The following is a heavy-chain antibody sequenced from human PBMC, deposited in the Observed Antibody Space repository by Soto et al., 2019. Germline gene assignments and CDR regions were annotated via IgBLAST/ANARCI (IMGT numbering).Heavy chain of an antibody. Sequence: YYWSWIRQHPVKGLEWIGYIYYSGSTYYNPSLKSRVTISVDTSKNQFSLKLSSVTAADTAVYYCARVELRFLEWPYYFDYWGQGTLVTVSS. CDR2: IYYSGST. CDR1: YY. V-gene: IGHV4-31*02. J-gene: IGHJ4*02. D-gene: IGHD3-3*01. CDR3: ARVELRFLEWPYYFDY.